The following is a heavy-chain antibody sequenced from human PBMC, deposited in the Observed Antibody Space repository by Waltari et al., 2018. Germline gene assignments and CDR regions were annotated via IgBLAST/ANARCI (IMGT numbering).Heavy chain of an antibody. CDR2: IHISGST. V-gene: IGHV4-39*07. CDR1: GVSITSRSYH. CDR3: ARQPPTTVPTPRSPFDT. J-gene: IGHJ3*02. Sequence: QPQLQESGPGPEKPSETLSLTCPVSGVSITSRSYHWAWIRQTPGKGLEWIGSIHISGSTYYNPSLRSRVTMSVDTSNNQFSLKLTSVTAADTAVYYCARQPPTTVPTPRSPFDTWGQGTMVSVSS. D-gene: IGHD4-17*01.